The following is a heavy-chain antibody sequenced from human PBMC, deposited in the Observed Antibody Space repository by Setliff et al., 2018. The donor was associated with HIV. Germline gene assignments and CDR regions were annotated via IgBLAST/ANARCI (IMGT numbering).Heavy chain of an antibody. Sequence: PSETLSLTCTVSGGSISNYYWSWIRQPAEKGLEWIGRIYSSGRTNYNPSLKSRVTMSLDTSKNQFSLKLSSVTAADTAFYYCARETYYYDNPQYYYYYMDVWGKGTTVTVSS. CDR1: GGSISNYY. CDR2: IYSSGRT. J-gene: IGHJ6*03. CDR3: ARETYYYDNPQYYYYYMDV. V-gene: IGHV4-4*07. D-gene: IGHD3-22*01.